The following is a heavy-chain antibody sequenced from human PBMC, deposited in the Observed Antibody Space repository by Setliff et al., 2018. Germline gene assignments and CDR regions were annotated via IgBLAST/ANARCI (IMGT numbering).Heavy chain of an antibody. J-gene: IGHJ4*02. D-gene: IGHD3-9*01. V-gene: IGHV4-31*03. CDR3: ACPDILTGLFDY. CDR2: IYYSGST. CDR1: GGSISSGGYY. Sequence: SETLSLTCTVSGGSISSGGYYWSWIRQHPGKGLEWIGYIYYSGSTYYNPSLKSRVTISVDTSKNQFSLKLSSVTAEDTAVYYCACPDILTGLFDYWGQGTLVTVSS.